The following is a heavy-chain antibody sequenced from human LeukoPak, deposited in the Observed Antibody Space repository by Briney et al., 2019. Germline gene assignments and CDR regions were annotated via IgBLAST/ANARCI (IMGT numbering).Heavy chain of an antibody. CDR3: ARLLRYFDWTHNGSFDY. V-gene: IGHV1-69*01. D-gene: IGHD3-9*01. Sequence: SVKVSCKASGGTFSSYAISWVRQAPGQGLEWMGGIIPIFGTANYAQKFQDRVTITADESTSTAYMELSSLRSEDTAVYYCARLLRYFDWTHNGSFDYWGQGTLVTVSS. CDR1: GGTFSSYA. J-gene: IGHJ4*02. CDR2: IIPIFGTA.